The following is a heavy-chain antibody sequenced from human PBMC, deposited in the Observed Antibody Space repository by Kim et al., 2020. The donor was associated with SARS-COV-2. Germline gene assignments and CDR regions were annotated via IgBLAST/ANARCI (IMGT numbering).Heavy chain of an antibody. CDR1: GFTFSSNY. J-gene: IGHJ3*02. CDR3: ARELAVAARTDAFDI. CDR2: IYSGGST. V-gene: IGHV3-66*01. Sequence: GGSLRLSCAASGFTFSSNYMSWVRQAPGKGLEWVSVIYSGGSTYYSDSVKGRFTISRDNSKNTLYLQMNSLRAEDTAVYYCARELAVAARTDAFDIWGQGTMVTASS. D-gene: IGHD2-15*01.